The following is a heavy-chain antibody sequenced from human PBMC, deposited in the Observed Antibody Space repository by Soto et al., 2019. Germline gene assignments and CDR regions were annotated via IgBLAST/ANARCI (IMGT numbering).Heavy chain of an antibody. J-gene: IGHJ6*02. CDR2: ISAYNGNT. CDR3: PRLRAYDPPWEWLFDGMDV. D-gene: IGHD3-3*01. CDR1: GYTFTSYG. V-gene: IGHV1-18*01. Sequence: QVQLVQSGAEVKKPGASVKVSCKASGYTFTSYGISWVRQAPGQGLEWMGWISAYNGNTNYAQKLQGRVTMNTDTHTSTAYMERRGLRYDDTAGYYCPRLRAYDPPWEWLFDGMDVWGQGTTVTVSS.